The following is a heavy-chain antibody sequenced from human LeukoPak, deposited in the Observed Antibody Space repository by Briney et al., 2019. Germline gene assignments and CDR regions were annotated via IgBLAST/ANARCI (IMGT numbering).Heavy chain of an antibody. CDR3: ARDSSEGGGYFDY. J-gene: IGHJ4*02. D-gene: IGHD1-26*01. CDR2: IKQNGSEK. V-gene: IGHV3-7*01. Sequence: GGSLRLSCAASGFTFSSYWMSWVRQAPGKGLEWVANIKQNGSEKYYVDSVKGRFTISRDNAKNSLYLQMNSLRAEDTAVYYCARDSSEGGGYFDYWGQGTLVTVSS. CDR1: GFTFSSYW.